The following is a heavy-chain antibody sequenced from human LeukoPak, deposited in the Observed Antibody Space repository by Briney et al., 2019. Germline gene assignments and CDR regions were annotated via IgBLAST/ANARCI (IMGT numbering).Heavy chain of an antibody. J-gene: IGHJ3*02. CDR1: GGSISSSSYY. Sequence: PSETLSLTCTVSGGSISSSSYYWGWIRQPPGKGLEWIGSIYYSGSTYYNPSLKSRVTISVDTSKNQFSLKLSSVTAADTAVYYCAKVSGWIQLWLLDAFDIWGQGTMVTVSS. D-gene: IGHD5-18*01. CDR3: AKVSGWIQLWLLDAFDI. CDR2: IYYSGST. V-gene: IGHV4-39*07.